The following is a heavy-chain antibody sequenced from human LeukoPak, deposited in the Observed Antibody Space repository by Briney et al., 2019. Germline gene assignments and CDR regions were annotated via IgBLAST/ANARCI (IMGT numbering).Heavy chain of an antibody. J-gene: IGHJ4*02. V-gene: IGHV3-21*04. Sequence: GGSLRLSCAASGFTFSSYSMNWVRQAPGKGLEWVSSISSSSSYIYYADPVKGRFTISRDNAKNSLYLQMNSLRAEDTAVYYCAKDLGSSGWYIDYWGQGTLVTVSS. CDR1: GFTFSSYS. D-gene: IGHD6-19*01. CDR3: AKDLGSSGWYIDY. CDR2: ISSSSSYI.